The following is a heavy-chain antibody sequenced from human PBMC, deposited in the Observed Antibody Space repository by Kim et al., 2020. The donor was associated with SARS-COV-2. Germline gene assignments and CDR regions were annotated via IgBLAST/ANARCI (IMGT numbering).Heavy chain of an antibody. V-gene: IGHV3-11*01. CDR3: ARVGGYDSSGYYWEYYFDY. D-gene: IGHD3-22*01. J-gene: IGHJ4*02. CDR2: ITSSGSTI. CDR1: GFTFSDYY. Sequence: GGSLRLSCAASGFTFSDYYMSWIRQTPGKGLEWVSYITSSGSTIYYADSVKGRFTISRDKAKNSLYLQMNSLRAEDTAVYYCARVGGYDSSGYYWEYYFDYWGQGTLVTVSS.